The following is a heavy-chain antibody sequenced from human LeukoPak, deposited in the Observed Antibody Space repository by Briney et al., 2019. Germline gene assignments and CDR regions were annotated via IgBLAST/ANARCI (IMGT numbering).Heavy chain of an antibody. Sequence: SETLSLTCSVSGDSISSRDYYWSWIRQPPGKGLEWIGYIYYSGSTSYNPSLKSRVTISVDTSKNQFSLKLSSVTAADTAVYYCAREGGSPGYFDYWGQGTLVTVSS. D-gene: IGHD5-12*01. V-gene: IGHV4-30-4*02. CDR2: IYYSGST. CDR3: AREGGSPGYFDY. CDR1: GDSISSRDYY. J-gene: IGHJ4*02.